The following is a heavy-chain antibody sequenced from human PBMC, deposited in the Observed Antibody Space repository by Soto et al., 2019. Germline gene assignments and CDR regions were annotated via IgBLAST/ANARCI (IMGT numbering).Heavy chain of an antibody. CDR3: ARDCSSTSCSSQYYYYGMDV. Sequence: ASVKVSCKASDYTFTSYGISWVRQAPGQGLEWMGWINTYNGNTNYAQKLQDRVTMTTDTSTSTAYMELRSLRSDDTAVYYCARDCSSTSCSSQYYYYGMDVWGQGTTVTVS. CDR2: INTYNGNT. J-gene: IGHJ6*02. CDR1: DYTFTSYG. D-gene: IGHD2-2*01. V-gene: IGHV1-18*01.